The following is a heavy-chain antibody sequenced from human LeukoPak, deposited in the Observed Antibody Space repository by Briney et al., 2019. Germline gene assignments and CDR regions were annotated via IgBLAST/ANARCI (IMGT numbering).Heavy chain of an antibody. CDR3: ARVWGSHY. Sequence: GASVKVSXKASGYTFTGYYMHWVRQAPGQGLEWMGWINPNSGGTNHAQKFQGRVTMTRDTSISTAYMELSRLRSDDTAVYYCARVWGSHYWGQGTLVTVSS. CDR2: INPNSGGT. J-gene: IGHJ4*02. CDR1: GYTFTGYY. D-gene: IGHD7-27*01. V-gene: IGHV1-2*02.